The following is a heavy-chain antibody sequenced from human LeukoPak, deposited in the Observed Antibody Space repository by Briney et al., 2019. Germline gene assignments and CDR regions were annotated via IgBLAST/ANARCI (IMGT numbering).Heavy chain of an antibody. CDR2: IYTSGST. Sequence: SETLSLTCTVSGGSISSYHWSWIRQPAGKGLDWVGRIYTSGSTDYSPSLKSRVTISVDTSKNQFSLKLSSVTAADTAVYYCARVFTMVRGVINWFDPWGQGTLVTVSS. D-gene: IGHD3-10*01. V-gene: IGHV4-4*07. CDR1: GGSISSYH. CDR3: ARVFTMVRGVINWFDP. J-gene: IGHJ5*02.